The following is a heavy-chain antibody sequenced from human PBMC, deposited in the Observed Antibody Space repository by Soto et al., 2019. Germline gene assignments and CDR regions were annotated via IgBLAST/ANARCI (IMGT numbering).Heavy chain of an antibody. D-gene: IGHD4-17*01. V-gene: IGHV3-53*04. Sequence: EVQLVESGGDLXXXXXXLRLSCVASGFIVSGSYMSWVRQAPGEGLEWVSVMYPDGSRHYAESVKGRFAISRQNSENTVYLQMNSLRTEDTAVYYCAKDRGNYGDGGLDYWGQGTLVTVSS. CDR3: AKDRGNYGDGGLDY. J-gene: IGHJ4*02. CDR1: GFIVSGSY. CDR2: MYPDGSR.